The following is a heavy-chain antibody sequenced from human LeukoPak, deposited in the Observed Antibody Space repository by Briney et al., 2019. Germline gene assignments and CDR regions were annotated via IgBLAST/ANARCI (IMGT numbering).Heavy chain of an antibody. CDR2: INTDGSTT. V-gene: IGHV3-74*01. Sequence: GGSLRLSCAASGFTFNAHWMHWVRQTPAKGLAWLSRINTDGSTTNYADAVKGRFTISRDNAKDTLYLQMNSLRVEDTAVYYCARDLNWNQADYWGQGSLVTVSS. CDR3: ARDLNWNQADY. J-gene: IGHJ4*02. D-gene: IGHD1-20*01. CDR1: GFTFNAHW.